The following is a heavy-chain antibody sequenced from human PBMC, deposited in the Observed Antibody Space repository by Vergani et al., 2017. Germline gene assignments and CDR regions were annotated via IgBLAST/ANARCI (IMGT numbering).Heavy chain of an antibody. D-gene: IGHD3-22*01. V-gene: IGHV3-30*04. Sequence: QVQLVESGGGVVQPGRSLRLSCAASGFTFSSYAMHWVRQAPGKGLEWVAVISYDGSNKYYADSVKGRFTISRDNSKNTLYLQMNSLRAEDTAVYYCARDRNYYRYWGQGTLVTVSS. CDR3: ARDRNYYRY. J-gene: IGHJ4*02. CDR2: ISYDGSNK. CDR1: GFTFSSYA.